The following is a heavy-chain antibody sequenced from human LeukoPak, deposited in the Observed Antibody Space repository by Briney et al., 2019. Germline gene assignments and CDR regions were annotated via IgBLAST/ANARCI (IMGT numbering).Heavy chain of an antibody. D-gene: IGHD3-22*01. Sequence: GGSLRLSCAASGFTFDDYTMHWVRQAPGKGLEWVSLISWDGGSTYYADSVKGRFTISRDNSKSSLYLQMNSLRTEDTALYYCAKESVYYYDSSGYLGYWGQGTLVTVSS. J-gene: IGHJ4*02. CDR1: GFTFDDYT. V-gene: IGHV3-43*01. CDR2: ISWDGGST. CDR3: AKESVYYYDSSGYLGY.